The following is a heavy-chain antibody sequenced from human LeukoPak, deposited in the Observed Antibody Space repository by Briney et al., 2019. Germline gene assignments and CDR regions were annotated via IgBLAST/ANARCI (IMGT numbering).Heavy chain of an antibody. Sequence: PLASVTVSCKASGYTFTGYYMHWVRQAPGQGLEWMGRINPNSGGANYAQKFQGRVTMTRDTSISTAYMELSRLRSDDTAVYYCARGPMIVVVITTFDYWGQGTLVTVSS. V-gene: IGHV1-2*06. CDR1: GYTFTGYY. CDR3: ARGPMIVVVITTFDY. J-gene: IGHJ4*02. CDR2: INPNSGGA. D-gene: IGHD3-22*01.